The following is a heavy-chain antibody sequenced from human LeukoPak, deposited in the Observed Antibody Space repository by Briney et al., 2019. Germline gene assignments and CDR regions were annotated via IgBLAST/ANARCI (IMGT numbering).Heavy chain of an antibody. Sequence: PSETLSLTCTVSGGSISSSSYYWGWIRQPPGKGLEWIGSIYYSGSTYYNPSLKSRVTISVDTSKNQFSLKLSSVTAADTAVYYCARHVWWSSWYGGDYWGQGTLVTVSS. CDR1: GGSISSSSYY. CDR3: ARHVWWSSWYGGDY. CDR2: IYYSGST. D-gene: IGHD6-13*01. J-gene: IGHJ4*02. V-gene: IGHV4-39*01.